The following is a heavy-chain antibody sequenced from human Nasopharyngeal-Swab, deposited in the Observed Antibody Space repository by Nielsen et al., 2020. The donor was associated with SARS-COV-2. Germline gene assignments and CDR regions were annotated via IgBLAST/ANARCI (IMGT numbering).Heavy chain of an antibody. CDR3: ARVGATATLHA. CDR1: GYIFSSYD. CDR2: VSVETGDT. J-gene: IGHJ5*02. V-gene: IGHV1-18*01. D-gene: IGHD1-26*01. Sequence: ASVKVSCKTSGYIFSSYDISWVRQAPGQGLEWIGWVSVETGDTRYAETLQGRVTMTTDTSTNTAHLELRSLTSDDTAVYYCARVGATATLHAWGQGTLVTVSS.